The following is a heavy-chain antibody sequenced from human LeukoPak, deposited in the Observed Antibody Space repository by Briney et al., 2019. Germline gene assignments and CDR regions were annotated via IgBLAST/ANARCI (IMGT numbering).Heavy chain of an antibody. CDR2: ISAYNGNT. V-gene: IGHV1-18*01. CDR3: ARVTRILGPTPTNFDC. CDR1: GYTFTSYG. D-gene: IGHD1-26*01. Sequence: ASVKVSCKASGYTFTSYGISWVRQAPGQGLEWMGWISAYNGNTNYAQNFQGRVTMTTDTSTTTAYMELRSLRSDDTAVYYCARVTRILGPTPTNFDCWGQGTLVTVSS. J-gene: IGHJ4*02.